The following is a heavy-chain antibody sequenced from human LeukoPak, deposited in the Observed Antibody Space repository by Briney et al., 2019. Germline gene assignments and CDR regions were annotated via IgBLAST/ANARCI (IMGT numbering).Heavy chain of an antibody. CDR3: ASLRPGRDGYNLLGGRGLVDWGA. CDR2: INPNSGGT. CDR1: GYTFSGYY. J-gene: IGHJ3*01. Sequence: ASVKVSCKASGYTFSGYYMHWVRQAPGQGLEWMGWINPNSGGTNYAQKFQGRVTMTRDTSITTAYMELSRLRSDDTAVYYCASLRPGRDGYNLLGGRGLVDWGAWGQGTMVTVSS. D-gene: IGHD5-24*01. V-gene: IGHV1-2*02.